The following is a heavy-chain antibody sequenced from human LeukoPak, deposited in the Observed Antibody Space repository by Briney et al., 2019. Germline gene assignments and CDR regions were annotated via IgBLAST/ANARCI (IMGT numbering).Heavy chain of an antibody. CDR2: IIPIFGTA. D-gene: IGHD5-24*01. CDR3: ARVVYRDPTPCGMDV. J-gene: IGHJ6*02. V-gene: IGHV1-69*01. CDR1: GGTFSSYA. Sequence: GASVKVSCKASGGTFSSYAISWVRQAPGQGLEWMGGIIPIFGTANYAQKFQGRVTITADESTSTAYMELSSLRSEDTAVYYCARVVYRDPTPCGMDVWGQGTTVTVSS.